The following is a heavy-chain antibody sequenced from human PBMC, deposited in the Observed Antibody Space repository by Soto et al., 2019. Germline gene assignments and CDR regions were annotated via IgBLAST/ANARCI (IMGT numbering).Heavy chain of an antibody. J-gene: IGHJ6*02. CDR3: ATADLRLLAWPESFYYYCFDD. CDR2: FDSEDGET. CDR1: GYTLTELS. D-gene: IGHD3-3*01. Sequence: ASLNISCKVSGYTLTELSMHWVRQAPGKGLEWMGGFDSEDGETIYAQKFQGRVTMTEDTSTDTAYMELSSLRSEDTAVYYCATADLRLLAWPESFYYYCFDDWGQGTTVTVSS. V-gene: IGHV1-24*01.